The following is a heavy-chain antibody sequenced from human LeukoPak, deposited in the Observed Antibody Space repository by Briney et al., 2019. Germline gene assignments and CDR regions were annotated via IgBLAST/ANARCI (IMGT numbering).Heavy chain of an antibody. CDR2: INPSGGST. CDR1: GYTFIGYY. CDR3: ARSRTHIGEGDAFDI. V-gene: IGHV1-46*01. J-gene: IGHJ3*02. D-gene: IGHD4-17*01. Sequence: ASVKVSCKASGYTFIGYYIHWVRQAPGQGLEWMGIINPSGGSTSYAQKFQGRVTMTRDTSTSTVYMELSSLRSEDTAVYYCARSRTHIGEGDAFDIWGQGTMVTVSS.